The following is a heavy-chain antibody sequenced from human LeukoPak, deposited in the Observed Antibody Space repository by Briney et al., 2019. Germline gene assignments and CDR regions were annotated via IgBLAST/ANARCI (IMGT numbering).Heavy chain of an antibody. CDR3: ARELLGAPTPGAY. J-gene: IGHJ4*02. CDR2: VHKTGNT. Sequence: PSETLSLTCALSTVSGSSGNWWSWVRQPPGKGLEGSGEVHKTGNTNYNPSLKTRVTISIDASKNQLSLELTSVTAADTAVYYCARELLGAPTPGAYWGQGTRVTVSS. D-gene: IGHD1-26*01. V-gene: IGHV4-4*02. CDR1: TVSGSSGNW.